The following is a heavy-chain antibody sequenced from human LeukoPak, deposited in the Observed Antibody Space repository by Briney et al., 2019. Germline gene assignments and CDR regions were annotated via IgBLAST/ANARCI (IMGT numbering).Heavy chain of an antibody. CDR3: AKGRGCSGGSCPNWFDP. Sequence: PGGSLRLPCAASGFTFSSYGMHWVRQAPGKGLEWVAVISYDGSNKYYADSVKGRFTISRDNSKNTLYLQMNSLRAEDTAVYYCAKGRGCSGGSCPNWFDPWGQGTLVTVSS. D-gene: IGHD2-15*01. CDR2: ISYDGSNK. J-gene: IGHJ5*02. V-gene: IGHV3-30*18. CDR1: GFTFSSYG.